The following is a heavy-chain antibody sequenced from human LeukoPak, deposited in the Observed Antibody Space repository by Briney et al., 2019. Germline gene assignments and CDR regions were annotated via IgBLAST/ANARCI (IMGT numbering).Heavy chain of an antibody. J-gene: IGHJ3*02. CDR2: IYYSGST. V-gene: IGHV4-31*03. Sequence: SETLSLTCTVSGYSISGGYYWGWIRQPPGKGLEWIGYIYYSGSTYYNPSLKSRVTISVDTSKNQFSLKLSSVTAADTAVYYCARGIRDGYNWAFDIWGQGTMVTVSS. D-gene: IGHD5-24*01. CDR3: ARGIRDGYNWAFDI. CDR1: GYSISGGYY.